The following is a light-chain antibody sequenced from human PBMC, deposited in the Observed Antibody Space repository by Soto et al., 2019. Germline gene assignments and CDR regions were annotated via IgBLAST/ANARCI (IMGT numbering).Light chain of an antibody. CDR3: QQSYNAPYT. V-gene: IGKV1-39*01. CDR1: QNIGTS. J-gene: IGKJ2*01. Sequence: DIQMTQSPSSLSMSVGDRVTITCRASQNIGTSLNWYQMKLGRAPKLLIYSASTLQSGAPSRFSGGGSGTDFNITINSLQPEDFATYSCQQSYNAPYTFGQGTMREIK. CDR2: SAS.